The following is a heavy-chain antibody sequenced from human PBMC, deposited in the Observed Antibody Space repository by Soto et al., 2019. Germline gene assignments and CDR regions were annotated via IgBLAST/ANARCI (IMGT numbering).Heavy chain of an antibody. CDR1: GYTFTSYG. Sequence: ASVKVSCKASGYTFTSYGISWVRQAPGQGLEWMGWISAYNGNTNYAQKLQGRVTMTTDTSTSTAYMELRSLRSDDTALYYCARWSSAFSWFDPWGQGTLVTVSS. D-gene: IGHD6-19*01. CDR2: ISAYNGNT. J-gene: IGHJ5*02. CDR3: ARWSSAFSWFDP. V-gene: IGHV1-18*01.